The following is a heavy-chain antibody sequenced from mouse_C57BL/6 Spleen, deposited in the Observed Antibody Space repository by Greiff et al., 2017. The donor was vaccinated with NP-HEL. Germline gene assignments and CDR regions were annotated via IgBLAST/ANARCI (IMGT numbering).Heavy chain of an antibody. CDR3: ARNFDYYGSSYGYFDV. CDR2: IWSGGST. D-gene: IGHD1-1*01. CDR1: GFSLTSYG. Sequence: QVQLKQSGPGLVQPSQSLSITCTVSGFSLTSYGVHWVRQSPGKGLEWLGVIWSGGSTDYNAAFISRLSISKDNSKSQVFFKMNSLQADDTAIYYCARNFDYYGSSYGYFDVWGTGTTVTVSS. J-gene: IGHJ1*03. V-gene: IGHV2-2*01.